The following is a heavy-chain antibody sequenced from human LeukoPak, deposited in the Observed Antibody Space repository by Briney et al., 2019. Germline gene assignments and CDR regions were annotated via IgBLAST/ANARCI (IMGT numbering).Heavy chain of an antibody. CDR2: VYTSGTT. CDR1: NGSISSYY. J-gene: IGHJ4*02. Sequence: PSGTLSLTCTVSNGSISSYYWSWIRQPAGEGLEWIGRVYTSGTTNYNPSLKSRVTMSIDTSKNQFSLKLTSVTAADTAVYYCARGVFSNWYYFDYWGQGALVTVSS. V-gene: IGHV4-4*07. CDR3: ARGVFSNWYYFDY. D-gene: IGHD6-13*01.